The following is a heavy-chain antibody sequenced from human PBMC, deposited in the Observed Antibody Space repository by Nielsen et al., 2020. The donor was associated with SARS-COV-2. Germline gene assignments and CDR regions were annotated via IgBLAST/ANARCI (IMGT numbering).Heavy chain of an antibody. CDR3: AKEEILYSSGWYWYFDL. V-gene: IGHV3-23*01. CDR1: GFTFSSYA. D-gene: IGHD6-19*01. J-gene: IGHJ2*01. CDR2: ISDSGGST. Sequence: GESLKISCAASGFTFSSYAMSWVRQAPGKGLEWVSAISDSGGSTYYADSVKGRFTISRDNFKNTLYLQMNSLRAEDTAVYCCAKEEILYSSGWYWYFDLWGRGTLVTVSS.